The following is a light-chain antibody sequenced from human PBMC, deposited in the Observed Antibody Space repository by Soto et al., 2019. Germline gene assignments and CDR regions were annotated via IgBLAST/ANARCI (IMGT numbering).Light chain of an antibody. Sequence: DIQVTQSPSSLSASVGDRVTITCRASENIARYLNWYQQRPGKAPELLISAASSLQSGVPSRFSGGGSGTDFTLTISSLQPEDFATYYCQQSYSNPRTFGQGTKVDIK. CDR2: AAS. CDR3: QQSYSNPRT. J-gene: IGKJ1*01. V-gene: IGKV1-39*01. CDR1: ENIARY.